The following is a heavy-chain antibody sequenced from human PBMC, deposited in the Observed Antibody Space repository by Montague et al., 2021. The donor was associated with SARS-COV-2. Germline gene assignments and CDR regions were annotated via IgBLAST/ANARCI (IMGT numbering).Heavy chain of an antibody. CDR1: GFSLSTSGMC. V-gene: IGHV2-70*11. D-gene: IGHD6-13*01. CDR3: ARILVAAAGSPFDP. CDR2: IDWDDDK. J-gene: IGHJ5*02. Sequence: PALVKPTQTLTLTCTFSGFSLSTSGMCVSWIRQPPGKALEWLARIDWDDDKYYSTSLKTRLTISKDTSKNQVVLTMTNMDPVVTATYYCARILVAAAGSPFDPWGQGTLVTVSS.